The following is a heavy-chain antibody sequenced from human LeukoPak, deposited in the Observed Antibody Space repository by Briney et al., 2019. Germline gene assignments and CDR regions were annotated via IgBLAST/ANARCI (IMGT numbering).Heavy chain of an antibody. CDR2: IIPILGIA. V-gene: IGHV1-69*02. Sequence: ASVKVSCKASGGTFSSYTISWVRQAPGQGLEWMGRIIPILGIANYAQKFQGRVTITADISTSTAYMELSSLRSEDTAVYYCVLDCSSTSCRNHYYYYGMDVWGQGTTVTVSS. CDR1: GGTFSSYT. J-gene: IGHJ6*02. D-gene: IGHD2-2*01. CDR3: VLDCSSTSCRNHYYYYGMDV.